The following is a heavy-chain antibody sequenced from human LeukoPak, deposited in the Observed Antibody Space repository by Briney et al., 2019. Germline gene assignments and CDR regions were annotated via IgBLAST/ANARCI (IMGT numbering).Heavy chain of an antibody. CDR1: GYTFTSYG. J-gene: IGHJ6*03. CDR2: INAYNGNT. D-gene: IGHD7-27*01. Sequence: ASVKVSCKASGYTFTSYGISWVRQAPGQGLEWMGWINAYNGNTNYAQKLQGRVTMTTDTSTSTAYMELRSLRSDDTAVYYCARGEGADKQYYYYYYMEVWGKGTTVPVFS. CDR3: ARGEGADKQYYYYYYMEV. V-gene: IGHV1-18*01.